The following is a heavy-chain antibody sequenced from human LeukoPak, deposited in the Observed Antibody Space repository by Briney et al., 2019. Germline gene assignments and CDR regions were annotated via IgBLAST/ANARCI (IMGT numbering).Heavy chain of an antibody. CDR3: AREYYYDSSGYYFDY. J-gene: IGHJ4*02. V-gene: IGHV4-30-4*08. Sequence: SQTLSLTCTVSGGSISSGDYYWSWIRQPPGKGLEWIGYIYYSGSTYYNPSLKSRVTISVDTSKNQFSLKLSSVTAADTAVYYRAREYYYDSSGYYFDYWGQGTLVTVSS. D-gene: IGHD3-22*01. CDR2: IYYSGST. CDR1: GGSISSGDYY.